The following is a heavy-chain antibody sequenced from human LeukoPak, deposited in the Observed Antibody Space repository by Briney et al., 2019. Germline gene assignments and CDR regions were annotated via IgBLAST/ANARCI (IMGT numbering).Heavy chain of an antibody. V-gene: IGHV4-34*01. D-gene: IGHD5-24*01. CDR2: INHSGST. J-gene: IGHJ5*02. CDR3: ARARDGYKYWFDP. Sequence: SETLSLTCAVYGGSFSGYYWSWIRQPPGKGLEWIGEINHSGSTNYNPSLKSRVTISVDTSKNQFSLKLSSVTAADTAVYYCARARDGYKYWFDPWGQGTLVTVSS. CDR1: GGSFSGYY.